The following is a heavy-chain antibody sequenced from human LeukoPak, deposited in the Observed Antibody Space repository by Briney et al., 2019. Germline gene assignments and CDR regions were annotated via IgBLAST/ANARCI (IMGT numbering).Heavy chain of an antibody. Sequence: PGGSLRLSCTASGFTFGDYAMSWVRQAPGKGLEWVGFIRSKAYGGTTEYAASVKGRFTISRDDSKSIAYLQMNSLKTEDTAVYYCTTIDRGPYGRSYYYYMDVWGKGTTVTISS. CDR3: TTIDRGPYGRSYYYYMDV. D-gene: IGHD4-17*01. V-gene: IGHV3-49*04. J-gene: IGHJ6*03. CDR1: GFTFGDYA. CDR2: IRSKAYGGTT.